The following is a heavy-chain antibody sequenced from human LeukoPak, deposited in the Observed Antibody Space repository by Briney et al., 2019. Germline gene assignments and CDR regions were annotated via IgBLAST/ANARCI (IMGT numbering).Heavy chain of an antibody. CDR1: GFTFSSYG. D-gene: IGHD5-18*01. CDR3: AKGIVDTGPFDY. J-gene: IGHJ4*02. CDR2: IRYDGSNK. Sequence: GGSLRLSCAASGFTFSSYGMHWVRQAPGKGLEWVAFIRYDGSNKYYADSVKGRFTISRDNSKNTLYLQMNTVRAEDTAVYYGAKGIVDTGPFDYWGQGVLVTVSS. V-gene: IGHV3-30*02.